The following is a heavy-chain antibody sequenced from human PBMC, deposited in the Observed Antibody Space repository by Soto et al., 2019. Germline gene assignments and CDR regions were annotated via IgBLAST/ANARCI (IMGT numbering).Heavy chain of an antibody. J-gene: IGHJ6*03. CDR1: GYSFTNYG. Sequence: QDQLVQSGVEVKKPGASVKVSCKASGYSFTNYGITWVRQAPGQGFEWMGWISAYNGNTNYAQKFQGRVTMTTDASTSTAYLDLRSLTSDDTAVYYCARDRGVAPPVAGNTHSYYYMAVWGKGTTVTVSS. D-gene: IGHD6-19*01. CDR2: ISAYNGNT. V-gene: IGHV1-18*01. CDR3: ARDRGVAPPVAGNTHSYYYMAV.